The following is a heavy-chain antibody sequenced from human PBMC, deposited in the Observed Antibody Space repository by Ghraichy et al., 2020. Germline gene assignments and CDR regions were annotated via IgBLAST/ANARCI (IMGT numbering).Heavy chain of an antibody. J-gene: IGHJ4*02. CDR1: GFRFSIYW. V-gene: IGHV5-51*01. CDR2: INPGDSDT. CDR3: ARQGYGLNSVDY. Sequence: GESLNISCKASGFRFSIYWIGWVRQMPGKGLEWMGIINPGDSDTRYSPSFQGQVTISADKSISTAYLQWSSLKASDTAMYYCARQGYGLNSVDYWGQGTLVTVSS. D-gene: IGHD4-23*01.